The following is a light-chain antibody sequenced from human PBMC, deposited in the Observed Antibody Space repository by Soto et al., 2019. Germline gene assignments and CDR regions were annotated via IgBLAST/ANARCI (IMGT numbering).Light chain of an antibody. CDR1: SSDVGGYNY. CDR2: EVS. J-gene: IGLJ2*01. CDR3: SSYTISSTVV. Sequence: QSVLTQPASVSGSPGQSITMSCTGTSSDVGGYNYVSWYQQHPGKAPKLMIYEVSNRPSGVSNRFSGSKSGNTASLTISGRQAEDEADYYCSSYTISSTVVFGAGTQLAVL. V-gene: IGLV2-14*03.